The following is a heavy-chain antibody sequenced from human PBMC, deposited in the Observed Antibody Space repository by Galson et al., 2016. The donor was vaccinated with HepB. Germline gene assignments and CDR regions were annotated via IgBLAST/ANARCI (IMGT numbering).Heavy chain of an antibody. CDR3: ARAQTNGWYLLWYFDL. CDR2: FSSGGGYI. D-gene: IGHD6-19*01. V-gene: IGHV3-21*06. CDR1: GFAFTSHS. Sequence: SLRLSCAASGFAFTSHSFVWVRQAPGKGLEWVSSFSSGGGYIYYADPVKGRFTISRDNAKNSLYLQMNSLRAEDTAVYYCARAQTNGWYLLWYFDLWGRGTPVTVPS. J-gene: IGHJ2*01.